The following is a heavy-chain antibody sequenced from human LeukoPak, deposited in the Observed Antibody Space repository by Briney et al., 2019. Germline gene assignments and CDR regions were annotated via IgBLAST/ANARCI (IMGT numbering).Heavy chain of an antibody. J-gene: IGHJ4*02. CDR1: GYTFTSYD. CDR2: MNPNSGDT. V-gene: IGHV1-8*01. Sequence: ASVKVSCKASGYTFTSYDINWVRQAAGQGLEWMGWMNPNSGDTGYVEKFQGRVTMTRDTSITTAYMELSSLRSEDTAVYYCARVREYSSHIDYWGQGTLVTVSS. CDR3: ARVREYSSHIDY. D-gene: IGHD6-6*01.